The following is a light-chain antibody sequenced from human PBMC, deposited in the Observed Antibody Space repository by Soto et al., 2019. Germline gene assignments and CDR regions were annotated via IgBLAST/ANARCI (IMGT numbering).Light chain of an antibody. CDR3: QSYDSSLSGWL. J-gene: IGLJ3*02. V-gene: IGLV1-40*01. Sequence: QSVQTQPPSVSGAPGQRVTISCTGSSSNIGAGYNVHWYQQVPGTAPKLLIYGDSNRPSGVPDRFSGSKSGTSASLAITGLQAEDEADYYCQSYDSSLSGWLFGGGTKLTVL. CDR1: SSNIGAGYN. CDR2: GDS.